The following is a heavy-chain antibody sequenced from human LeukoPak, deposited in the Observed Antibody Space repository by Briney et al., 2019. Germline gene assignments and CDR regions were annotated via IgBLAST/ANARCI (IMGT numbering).Heavy chain of an antibody. J-gene: IGHJ4*02. CDR1: GFTFSGYG. CDR3: AKGHYYGSGSLDY. Sequence: GGSLRLSCAASGFTFSGYGMSWVRQAPGKGLEWVSAIGGRDGSTYYADSVKGRFTISRDNSKNTLYVQMNSLRAEDTAVYYCAKGHYYGSGSLDYWGQGTLVTVSS. D-gene: IGHD3-10*01. V-gene: IGHV3-23*01. CDR2: IGGRDGST.